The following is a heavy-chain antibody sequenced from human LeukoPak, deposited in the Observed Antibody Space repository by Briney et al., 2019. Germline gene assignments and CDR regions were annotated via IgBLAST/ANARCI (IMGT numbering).Heavy chain of an antibody. CDR1: GGSIATYY. Sequence: SETLSLTCTVSGGSIATYYWSWIRQPPGKGLEWIGYIYYSGSTNYNPSLKSRVTISVDTSKNQFSLKLSSVTAADTAVYYCARDMGILWFGELAWDYWGQGTLVTVSS. V-gene: IGHV4-59*12. D-gene: IGHD3-10*01. CDR2: IYYSGST. CDR3: ARDMGILWFGELAWDY. J-gene: IGHJ4*02.